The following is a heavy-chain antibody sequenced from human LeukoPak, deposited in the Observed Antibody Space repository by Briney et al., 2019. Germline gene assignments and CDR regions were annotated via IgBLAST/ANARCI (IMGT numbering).Heavy chain of an antibody. CDR1: GFTLSGYW. J-gene: IGHJ4*02. D-gene: IGHD3-16*01. CDR3: VRGGGSFDS. CDR2: IKQDGSDK. V-gene: IGHV3-7*04. Sequence: GGSLRLSYAASGFTLSGYWMSWVRQAPVKGLEWVANIKQDGSDKNYLDSVKGRFTVSRDNAKNSLYLQMDSLRAEDTAVYYCVRGGGSFDSWGQGTLVTVSS.